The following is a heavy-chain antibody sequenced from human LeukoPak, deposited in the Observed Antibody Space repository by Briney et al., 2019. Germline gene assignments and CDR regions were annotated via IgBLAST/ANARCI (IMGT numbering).Heavy chain of an antibody. CDR1: GFTVSSNY. CDR2: ICHSGST. D-gene: IGHD5-18*01. J-gene: IGHJ6*03. CDR3: ARDYVDTAMVTGFYYMDV. V-gene: IGHV4-4*02. Sequence: GSLRLSCAASGFTVSSNYMSWVRQAPGKGLEWIGEICHSGSTNYNPSLKSRVTISVDKSKNQFSLKLSSVTAADTAVYYCARDYVDTAMVTGFYYMDVWGKGTTVTVSS.